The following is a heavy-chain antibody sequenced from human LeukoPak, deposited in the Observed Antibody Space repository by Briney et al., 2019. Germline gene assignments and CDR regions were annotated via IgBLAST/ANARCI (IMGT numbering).Heavy chain of an antibody. CDR3: ASGPYADWDLFDY. D-gene: IGHD3-9*01. V-gene: IGHV3-30-3*01. CDR1: GFTFSSYA. CDR2: VSYDGSNE. Sequence: GGSLRLSCAASGFTFSSYAMHWVRQAPGKGLEWVAVVSYDGSNEYYADSVKGRFTISRDNSKNTLYLQMNSLRAEDTAVYYCASGPYADWDLFDYWGQGTLVTVSS. J-gene: IGHJ4*02.